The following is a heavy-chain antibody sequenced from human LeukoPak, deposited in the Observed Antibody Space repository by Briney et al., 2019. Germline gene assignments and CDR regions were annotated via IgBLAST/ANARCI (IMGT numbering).Heavy chain of an antibody. CDR1: GGSISSGDYY. D-gene: IGHD2-2*01. Sequence: SETLSLTCTVSGGSISSGDYYWSWIRQPPGKGLEWIGYIYYSGSTYYNPSLKSRVTISVDTSKSQFSLKLSSVTAADTAVYYCASFSCDRSAFDYWGQGTLVTVSS. V-gene: IGHV4-30-4*08. J-gene: IGHJ4*02. CDR3: ASFSCDRSAFDY. CDR2: IYYSGST.